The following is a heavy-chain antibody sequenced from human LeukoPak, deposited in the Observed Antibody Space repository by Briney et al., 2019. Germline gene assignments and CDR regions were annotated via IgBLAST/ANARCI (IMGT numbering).Heavy chain of an antibody. Sequence: SVKVSCKASGGTFSSYAISWVRQAPGQGLEWMGGIIPIFGTANYAQKFQGRVTITADESTSKAYMELSSLRSEDTAVYYCARTLPGGPQDCSSTSCYGGGYFDYWGQGTLVTVSS. CDR1: GGTFSSYA. CDR2: IIPIFGTA. D-gene: IGHD2-2*01. J-gene: IGHJ4*02. V-gene: IGHV1-69*01. CDR3: ARTLPGGPQDCSSTSCYGGGYFDY.